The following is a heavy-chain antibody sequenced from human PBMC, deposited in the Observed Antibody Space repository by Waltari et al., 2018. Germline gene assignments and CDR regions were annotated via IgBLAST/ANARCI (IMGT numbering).Heavy chain of an antibody. V-gene: IGHV4-39*07. D-gene: IGHD6-6*01. CDR2: IYYRGDT. Sequence: QLQLQESGPGLVKPSETLSLTCPVSGCSISDSNYYWGWIRQPPGKGLEWIGSIYYRGDTYHNSSLKSRVTISIDTSKNQFSLRLRSVTAADTAVYYCVRDERQLGPFDSWGQGALVTVSS. CDR3: VRDERQLGPFDS. CDR1: GCSISDSNYY. J-gene: IGHJ4*02.